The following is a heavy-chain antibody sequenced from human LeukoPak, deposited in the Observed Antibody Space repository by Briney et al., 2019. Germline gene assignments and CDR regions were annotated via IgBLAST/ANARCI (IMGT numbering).Heavy chain of an antibody. CDR3: ARSLFTAMVFDY. V-gene: IGHV3-30*04. CDR2: ISYDGSNK. D-gene: IGHD5-18*01. J-gene: IGHJ4*02. Sequence: PGGSLRLSCAASGFTFSSYAMHWVRQAPGKGLEWVAVISYDGSNKYHADSVKGRFTISRDNSKNTLYLQMNSLRAEDTAVYYCARSLFTAMVFDYWGQGTLVTVSS. CDR1: GFTFSSYA.